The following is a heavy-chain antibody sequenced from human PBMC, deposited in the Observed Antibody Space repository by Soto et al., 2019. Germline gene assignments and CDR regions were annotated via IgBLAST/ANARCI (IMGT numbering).Heavy chain of an antibody. J-gene: IGHJ4*02. Sequence: QVQLQQWGAGLLKPSETLSLTCAVYGGSFSGYYWSWIRQPPGKGLEWSGEINHSGSTNYNPSLKSRVTISVDTSKDQCALKLSSVTAADTAVYYCARGRKTSGPTNFDYWGQGTLVTVSS. CDR1: GGSFSGYY. V-gene: IGHV4-34*01. D-gene: IGHD5-12*01. CDR2: INHSGST. CDR3: ARGRKTSGPTNFDY.